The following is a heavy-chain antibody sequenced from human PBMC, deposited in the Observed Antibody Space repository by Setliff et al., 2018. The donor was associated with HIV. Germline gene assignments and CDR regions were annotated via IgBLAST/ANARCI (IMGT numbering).Heavy chain of an antibody. CDR2: IYTNGYT. V-gene: IGHV4-61*09. Sequence: TSETLSLTCTVSGGSIRSGSYYWTWIRQPAGKGPEWIGHIYTNGYTNYNPSLKSRVTISVDTSRDQFSLQLTSVTAADTAVYYCARLTTTYYYDSSAYYHPVWGQGTLVTVSS. J-gene: IGHJ4*02. D-gene: IGHD3-22*01. CDR3: ARLTTTYYYDSSAYYHPV. CDR1: GGSIRSGSYY.